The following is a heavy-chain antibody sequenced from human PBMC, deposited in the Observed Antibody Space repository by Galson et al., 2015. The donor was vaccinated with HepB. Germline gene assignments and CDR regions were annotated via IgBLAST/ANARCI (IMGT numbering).Heavy chain of an antibody. CDR1: GFTFSSYS. V-gene: IGHV3-48*02. J-gene: IGHJ3*02. CDR2: ISSSSSTI. D-gene: IGHD2-15*01. CDR3: ALAVGYCSGGSCAFDI. Sequence: SCAASGFTFSSYSMNWVRQAPGKGLEWVSYISSSSSTIYYADSVKGRFTISRDNAKNSLYLQMNSLRDEDTAVYYCALAVGYCSGGSCAFDIWGQGTMVTVSS.